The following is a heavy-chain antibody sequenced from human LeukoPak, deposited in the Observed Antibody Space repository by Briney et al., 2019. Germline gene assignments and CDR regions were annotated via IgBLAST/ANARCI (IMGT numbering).Heavy chain of an antibody. V-gene: IGHV1-69*13. Sequence: AASVKVSCKASGGTFSIYAISWVRQAPGQGLEWMGGIIPIFGTANYAQKFQGRVTITADESTSTAYMELSSLRSEDTAVYYCASVRGGEYYYGMDVWGQGTTVTVSS. CDR2: IIPIFGTA. CDR1: GGTFSIYA. CDR3: ASVRGGEYYYGMDV. J-gene: IGHJ6*02. D-gene: IGHD3-10*01.